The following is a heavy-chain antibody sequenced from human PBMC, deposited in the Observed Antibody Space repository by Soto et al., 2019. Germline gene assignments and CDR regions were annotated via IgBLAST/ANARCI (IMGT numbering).Heavy chain of an antibody. J-gene: IGHJ6*02. D-gene: IGHD3-10*01. CDR1: GVSFNNNG. CDR3: ARVLYYGSGSYSPYGMDV. CDR2: VSPPFRTS. V-gene: IGHV1-69*01. Sequence: QVQLVQSGAEVKKPGSSVKVSCKTSGVSFNNNGIGWVRQAPGHGLEWMGGVSPPFRTSNYARKFQGRISITAAASTGTVNMELSSLTSEDTAQYYCARVLYYGSGSYSPYGMDVWGQWTTVTVSS.